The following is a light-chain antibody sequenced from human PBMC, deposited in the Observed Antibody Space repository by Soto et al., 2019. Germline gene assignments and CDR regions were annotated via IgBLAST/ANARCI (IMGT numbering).Light chain of an antibody. CDR3: QQYNSYST. J-gene: IGKJ1*01. CDR2: AAS. CDR1: QGISSD. V-gene: IGKV1-9*01. Sequence: DIPLTQSPSFLSASVGDRVTITCRASQGISSDLAWYQQNPGKAPKLLIYAASTLQNGVPSTFSGSGSGTEFTLTISSLQPEDFGTYYCQQYNSYSTFGQGTKVEIK.